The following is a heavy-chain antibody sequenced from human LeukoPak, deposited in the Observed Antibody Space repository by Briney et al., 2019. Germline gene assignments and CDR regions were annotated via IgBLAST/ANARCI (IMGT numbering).Heavy chain of an antibody. CDR3: TKDLRGWSNS. CDR2: MSGSGDST. CDR1: GFTLTSYA. J-gene: IGHJ5*01. Sequence: GSLRLSCAASGFTLTSYAMSWVRQAPGKRLEWVSAMSGSGDSTNYADSVKGRFTISRDNSKNTVYLQMNSLRADDTAVYYCTKDLRGWSNSWGQGTLVTVSS. V-gene: IGHV3-23*01. D-gene: IGHD5/OR15-5a*01.